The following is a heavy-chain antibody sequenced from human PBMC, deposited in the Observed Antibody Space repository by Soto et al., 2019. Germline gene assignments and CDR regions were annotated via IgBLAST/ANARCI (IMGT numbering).Heavy chain of an antibody. CDR1: GGSFSGYY. D-gene: IGHD6-13*01. CDR3: ARGYSSSWGNYYYYYYGMDV. V-gene: IGHV4-34*01. Sequence: SETLSLTCAVYGGSFSGYYWSWIRQPPGKGLEWIVEINHSGSTNYNPSLKSRVTISVDTSKNQFSLKLSSVTAADTAVYYCARGYSSSWGNYYYYYYGMDVWGQGTTVTVSS. J-gene: IGHJ6*02. CDR2: INHSGST.